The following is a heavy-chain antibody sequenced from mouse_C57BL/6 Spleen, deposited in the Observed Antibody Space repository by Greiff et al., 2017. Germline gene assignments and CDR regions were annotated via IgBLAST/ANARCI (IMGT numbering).Heavy chain of an antibody. CDR3: ARGGGYYRYFDV. J-gene: IGHJ1*03. V-gene: IGHV1-50*01. CDR2: IDPSDSYT. Sequence: VKLQQPGAELVKPGASVKLSCKASGYTFTSYWMQWVKQRPGQGLEWIGEIDPSDSYTNYNQKFKGKATLTVDTSSSTAYMQLSSLTSEDSAVYYCARGGGYYRYFDVWGTGTTVTVSS. D-gene: IGHD1-1*02. CDR1: GYTFTSYW.